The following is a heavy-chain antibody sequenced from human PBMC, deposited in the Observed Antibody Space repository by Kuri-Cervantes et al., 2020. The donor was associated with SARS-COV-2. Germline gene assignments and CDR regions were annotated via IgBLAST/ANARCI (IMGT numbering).Heavy chain of an antibody. CDR2: INPNSGGT. D-gene: IGHD6-6*01. CDR1: GGTFSSYA. Sequence: ASVKASCKASGGTFSSYAISWVRQAPGQGLECMGGINPNSGGTNYAQKFQGRVTMTRDTSISTAYMELSRLRSDDTAVYYCARDQEQLVRGYYYYYYYMDVWGKGTTVTVSS. V-gene: IGHV1-2*02. J-gene: IGHJ6*03. CDR3: ARDQEQLVRGYYYYYYYMDV.